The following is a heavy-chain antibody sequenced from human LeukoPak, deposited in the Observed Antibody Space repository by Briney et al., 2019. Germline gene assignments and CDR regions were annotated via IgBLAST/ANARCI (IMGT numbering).Heavy chain of an antibody. CDR1: GGSFSSYY. J-gene: IGHJ4*02. CDR2: INHSGST. CDR3: ARQVGYCSSTSCYGGRYYFDY. V-gene: IGHV4-34*01. Sequence: SETLSLTCAVYGGSFSSYYWNWIRQPPGKGLEWIGEINHSGSTNYNSSLKSRVTISVDTSKNQFSLKLSSVTAADTAVYYCARQVGYCSSTSCYGGRYYFDYWGQGTLVTVSS. D-gene: IGHD2-2*01.